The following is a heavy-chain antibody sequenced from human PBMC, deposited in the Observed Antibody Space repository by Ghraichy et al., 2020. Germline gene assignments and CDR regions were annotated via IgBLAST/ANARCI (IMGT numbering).Heavy chain of an antibody. Sequence: GESLNISCAASGFTFSTFVMTWVRQAPGKGLEWVSGISGSGDSTYYGDSVKGRFTISRDNSKNTLYLQMNSLRAEDTAVYYCAKRGPTYYYYGMHVWGQGTTVTVSS. J-gene: IGHJ6*02. V-gene: IGHV3-23*01. CDR1: GFTFSTFV. CDR2: ISGSGDST. CDR3: AKRGPTYYYYGMHV. D-gene: IGHD2-15*01.